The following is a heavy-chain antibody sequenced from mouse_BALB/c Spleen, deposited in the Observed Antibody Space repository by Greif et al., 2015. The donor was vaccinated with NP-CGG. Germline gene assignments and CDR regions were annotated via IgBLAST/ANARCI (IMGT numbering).Heavy chain of an antibody. Sequence: VQLQQPGAELVKPGASVKLSCTASGFNIKDTYMHWVKQRPEQGLEWIGRIDPANGNTKYDPKFQGKATITAGTSSNTAYLQLSSLTSEDTAVYYCVYGSSYYAMDYWGQGTSVTVSS. CDR2: IDPANGNT. J-gene: IGHJ4*01. V-gene: IGHV14-3*02. CDR3: VYGSSYYAMDY. D-gene: IGHD1-1*01. CDR1: GFNIKDTY.